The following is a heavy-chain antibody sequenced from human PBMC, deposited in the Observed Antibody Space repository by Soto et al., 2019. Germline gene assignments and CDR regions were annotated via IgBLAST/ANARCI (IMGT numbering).Heavy chain of an antibody. CDR1: GGTFSSYA. Sequence: SVKVSCKAAGGTFSSYAISWVRQAPGQGLEWMGGIIPIFGTANYAQKFQGRVTITADESTSTAYMELSSLRSEDTAVYYCARDTSIAVPPYYFDYCGPATLVTVSS. J-gene: IGHJ4*02. CDR2: IIPIFGTA. D-gene: IGHD6-19*01. V-gene: IGHV1-69*13. CDR3: ARDTSIAVPPYYFDY.